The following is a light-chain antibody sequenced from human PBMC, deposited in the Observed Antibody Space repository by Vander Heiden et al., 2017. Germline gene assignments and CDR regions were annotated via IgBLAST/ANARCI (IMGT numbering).Light chain of an antibody. CDR1: TSDVGTNNF. J-gene: IGLJ2*01. V-gene: IGLV2-14*01. Sequence: QSALTQPASVSGSPGQSITVSCTGTTSDVGTNNFVSWYQQHPGRAPNLIIYEVYTRPSGVSNRFSGSKSGNAATLTISGLHIEDEADYYCSASTPTGIRFGGGTKVTVL. CDR3: SASTPTGIR. CDR2: EVY.